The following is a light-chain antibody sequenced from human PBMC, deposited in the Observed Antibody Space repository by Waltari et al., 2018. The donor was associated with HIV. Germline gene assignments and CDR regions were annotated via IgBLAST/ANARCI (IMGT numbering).Light chain of an antibody. V-gene: IGLV3-25*03. CDR3: QSADTSGSYWV. CDR2: KDS. Sequence: SSELTQPPSVSVSPGQTAGITCSGDALSKQYVYWYQQKPGQAPVLVISKDSERPSGIPERFSGATSGTTVTLTISGVQAEDEADYYGQSADTSGSYWVFGGGTKLTVL. J-gene: IGLJ2*01. CDR1: ALSKQY.